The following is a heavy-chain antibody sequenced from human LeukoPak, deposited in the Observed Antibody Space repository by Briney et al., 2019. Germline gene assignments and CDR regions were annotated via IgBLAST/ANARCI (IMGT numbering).Heavy chain of an antibody. CDR2: IKQDGSEK. Sequence: PGRSLRLSCAASGFTFSSYWMSWVRQAPGKGLEWVANIKQDGSEKYYVDSVKGRFTISRDNAKNSLYLQMNSLRAEDTAVYYCARDLGYDAFDIWGQGTMVTVSS. D-gene: IGHD2-15*01. V-gene: IGHV3-7*03. CDR1: GFTFSSYW. J-gene: IGHJ3*02. CDR3: ARDLGYDAFDI.